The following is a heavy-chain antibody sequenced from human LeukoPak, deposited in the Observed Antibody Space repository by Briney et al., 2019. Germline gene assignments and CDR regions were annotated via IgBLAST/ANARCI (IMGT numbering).Heavy chain of an antibody. CDR3: ARASTTMVRGVIIRGPFDY. J-gene: IGHJ4*02. Sequence: SQTLSLTCTVSGGSISSGSYYWSWIRQPAGKGLEWIGRIYTSGSTNYNPSLKSRVTISVDTSKNQFSLKLSSVTAADTAVYYCARASTTMVRGVIIRGPFDYWGQGTLVTVSS. CDR1: GGSISSGSYY. V-gene: IGHV4-61*02. CDR2: IYTSGST. D-gene: IGHD3-10*01.